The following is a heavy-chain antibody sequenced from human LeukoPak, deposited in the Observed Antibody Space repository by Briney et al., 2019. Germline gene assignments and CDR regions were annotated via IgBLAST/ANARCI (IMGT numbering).Heavy chain of an antibody. CDR1: EFTFSSYA. D-gene: IGHD3-22*01. J-gene: IGHJ3*02. V-gene: IGHV3-30*04. CDR3: ANLPWGYYDSSGSVPDAFDI. Sequence: PGGSLRLSCAASEFTFSSYAMHWVRQAPGKGLEWVAVISYDGSNKYYADSVKGRFTISRDNSKNTLYLQMNSLRAEDTAVYYCANLPWGYYDSSGSVPDAFDIWGQGTMVTVSS. CDR2: ISYDGSNK.